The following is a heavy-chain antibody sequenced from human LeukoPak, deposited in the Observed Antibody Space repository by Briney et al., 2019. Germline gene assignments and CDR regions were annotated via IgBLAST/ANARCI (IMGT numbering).Heavy chain of an antibody. V-gene: IGHV4-4*07. J-gene: IGHJ6*03. D-gene: IGHD5-12*01. CDR2: IYTSGST. Sequence: SETLSLTCTVSGGSISSYYRSWIRQPAGKGLEWIGRIYTSGSTNYNPSLKSRVTMSVDTSKNQFSLKLSSVTAADTAVYYCARATEATITRNYYYYYMDVWGKGTTVTVSS. CDR3: ARATEATITRNYYYYYMDV. CDR1: GGSISSYY.